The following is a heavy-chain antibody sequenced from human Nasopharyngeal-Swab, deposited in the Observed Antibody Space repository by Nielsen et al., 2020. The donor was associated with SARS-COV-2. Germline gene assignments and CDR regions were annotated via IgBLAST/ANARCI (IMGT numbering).Heavy chain of an antibody. D-gene: IGHD2-2*01. Sequence: ASVKVSCKASGYTFNNYYIHWVRQAPAPGLEWMGMINPGIGGTTYAQKFQGRVTMTRDTSTTTVFMDLSSLRSEDTAVYYCARRGRCSGSSCDMDVWGQGTTVTVSS. CDR3: ARRGRCSGSSCDMDV. J-gene: IGHJ6*02. CDR2: INPGIGGT. CDR1: GYTFNNYY. V-gene: IGHV1-46*02.